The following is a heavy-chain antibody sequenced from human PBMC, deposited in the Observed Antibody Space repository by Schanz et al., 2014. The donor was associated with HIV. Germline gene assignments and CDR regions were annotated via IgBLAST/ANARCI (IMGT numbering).Heavy chain of an antibody. D-gene: IGHD6-19*01. CDR3: ARAPPREQWLIGYYGMDV. J-gene: IGHJ6*02. CDR2: INPNRGGT. V-gene: IGHV1-2*02. Sequence: QVQLVQSGAEVKKPGASVMLSCKASGYNFTSYDINWVRQATGQGLEWMGWINPNRGGTNYAQKYLGRVTMTRDTSISTAYIELSSLTSDDTAVYYCARAPPREQWLIGYYGMDVWGQGTTVTVSS. CDR1: GYNFTSYD.